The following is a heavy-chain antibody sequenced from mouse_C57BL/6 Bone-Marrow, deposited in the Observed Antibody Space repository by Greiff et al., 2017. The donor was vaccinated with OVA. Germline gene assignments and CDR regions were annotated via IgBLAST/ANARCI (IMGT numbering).Heavy chain of an antibody. CDR1: GYTFTGYW. J-gene: IGHJ3*01. V-gene: IGHV1-9*01. D-gene: IGHD3-2*02. CDR3: ASAGRGRQLRLWFAY. Sequence: QVQLQQSGAELMNPGASVKLSCKATGYTFTGYWIEWVKQRPGHGLEWIGEILPGSGSTNYNEKFKGKATFTADTSSNTAYMQLSSLTTEDSAIYYCASAGRGRQLRLWFAYWGQGTLVTVSA. CDR2: ILPGSGST.